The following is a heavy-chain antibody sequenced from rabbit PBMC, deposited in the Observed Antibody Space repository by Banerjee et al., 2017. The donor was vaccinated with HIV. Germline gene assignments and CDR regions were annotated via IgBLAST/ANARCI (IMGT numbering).Heavy chain of an antibody. Sequence: QQQLEESGGGLVKPGGTLTLTCKASGIDLSSYYDMCWVRQAPGKGPEWIACIWVASSAGTKYANWVNGRFTGSKTSSTTVTLQMTSLTAADTATYFCARDDANNGGYYLNLWGPGTLVTVS. CDR2: IWVASSAGT. CDR3: ARDDANNGGYYLNL. D-gene: IGHD1-1*01. J-gene: IGHJ4*01. V-gene: IGHV1S45*01. CDR1: GIDLSSYYD.